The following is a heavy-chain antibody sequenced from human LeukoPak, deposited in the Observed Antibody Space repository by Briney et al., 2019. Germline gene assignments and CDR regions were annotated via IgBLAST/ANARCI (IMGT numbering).Heavy chain of an antibody. V-gene: IGHV3-23*01. CDR3: AKARIAATIYPKEVNFDY. CDR1: GFSFSSYA. Sequence: GGSPRLSCAASGFSFSSYAMSWVRQAPGKGLEWVSTITGGGGSTYYADSVKGRFTISRDNSKDTFYLQMNSLRVEDTAVYYCAKARIAATIYPKEVNFDYWGQGTLVTVSS. D-gene: IGHD5-12*01. J-gene: IGHJ4*02. CDR2: ITGGGGST.